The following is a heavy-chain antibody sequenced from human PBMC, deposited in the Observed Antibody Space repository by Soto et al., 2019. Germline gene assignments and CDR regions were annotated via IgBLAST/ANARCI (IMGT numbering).Heavy chain of an antibody. CDR2: IRSKAYGGTT. Sequence: GGSLRLSCTASGFTFGDYAMSWFRQAPGKGLEWVGFIRSKAYGGTTEYAASVKGRFTISRDDSKSIAYLQMNSLKTEDTAVYYCTRAVSSRTYYYYYYGMDVWGQGTTVTVSS. CDR1: GFTFGDYA. CDR3: TRAVSSRTYYYYYYGMDV. V-gene: IGHV3-49*03. D-gene: IGHD6-13*01. J-gene: IGHJ6*02.